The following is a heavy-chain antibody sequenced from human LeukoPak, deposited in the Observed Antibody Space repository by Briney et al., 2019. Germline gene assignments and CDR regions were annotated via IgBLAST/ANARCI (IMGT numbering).Heavy chain of an antibody. Sequence: PSETLSLTCSVSGGSISSLSYYWGWVRQPPGKGLEWIGSIYYGGRTYYNPSLKSRVTMPVDTSKNQFSLKLSSVTAADTAIYHCATSVTSSSGWYYGYWGQGSLVTVSS. CDR2: IYYGGRT. J-gene: IGHJ4*02. V-gene: IGHV4-39*01. CDR1: GGSISSLSYY. CDR3: ATSVTSSSGWYYGY. D-gene: IGHD6-19*01.